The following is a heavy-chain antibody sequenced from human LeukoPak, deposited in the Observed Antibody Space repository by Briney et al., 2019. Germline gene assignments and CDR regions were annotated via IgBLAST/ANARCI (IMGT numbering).Heavy chain of an antibody. CDR2: IIPIFGTA. J-gene: IGHJ5*02. Sequence: SVKVSCKASGGTFSSYAISWVRQAPGQGLGWMGGIIPIFGTANYAQKFQGRVTITTDESTSTAYMELSSLRSEDTAVYYCARDRYDSSGYYFGRSSDNWFDPWGQGTLVTVSS. CDR3: ARDRYDSSGYYFGRSSDNWFDP. D-gene: IGHD3-22*01. CDR1: GGTFSSYA. V-gene: IGHV1-69*05.